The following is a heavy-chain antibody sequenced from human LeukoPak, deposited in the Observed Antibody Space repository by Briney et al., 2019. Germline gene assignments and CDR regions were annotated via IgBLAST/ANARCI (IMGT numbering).Heavy chain of an antibody. D-gene: IGHD3-10*01. CDR2: IHPSGST. J-gene: IGHJ6*02. CDR3: ARDEYYYGSGSYLYYYYGMDV. Sequence: SETLSLACTVSGDSISSYYWSWIRQPAGKELEWIGRIHPSGSTYCNPSLKSRVTISVDTSKNQFSLKLSSVTAADTAVYYCARDEYYYGSGSYLYYYYGMDVWGQGTTVTVSS. CDR1: GDSISSYY. V-gene: IGHV4-4*07.